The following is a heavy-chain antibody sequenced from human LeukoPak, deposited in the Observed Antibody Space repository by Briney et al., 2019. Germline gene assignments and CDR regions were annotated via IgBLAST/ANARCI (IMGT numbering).Heavy chain of an antibody. Sequence: RGSLRLSCAASGFTFSNYWMTWVRQAPGKGLEWVANIKQDGSEKRYVDSVKGRFSISRENAENSLYLKMNSLRAEDTAVYYCVRDRGGGDFWSGYHDALDIWGQGTMVTVSS. CDR1: GFTFSNYW. J-gene: IGHJ3*02. CDR3: VRDRGGGDFWSGYHDALDI. D-gene: IGHD3-3*01. V-gene: IGHV3-7*01. CDR2: IKQDGSEK.